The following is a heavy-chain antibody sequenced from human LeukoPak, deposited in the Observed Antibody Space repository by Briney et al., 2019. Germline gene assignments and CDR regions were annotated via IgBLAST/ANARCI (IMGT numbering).Heavy chain of an antibody. D-gene: IGHD4-23*01. CDR2: INSDGSST. Sequence: GSLRLSCAASGFTFSSYWMHWVRQAPGKGLVWVSRINSDGSSTSYADSVKGRFTISRDNAKNTLYLQMNSLRAEDTAVYYCARGVSWHGGNSGDLDIWGQGTMVTVSS. CDR3: ARGVSWHGGNSGDLDI. J-gene: IGHJ3*02. CDR1: GFTFSSYW. V-gene: IGHV3-74*01.